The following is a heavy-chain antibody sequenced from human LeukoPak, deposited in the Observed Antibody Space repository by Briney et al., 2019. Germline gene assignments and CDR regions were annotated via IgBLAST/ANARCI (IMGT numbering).Heavy chain of an antibody. J-gene: IGHJ4*02. CDR3: ARDLFYYDSSGYSPHHNHFDY. CDR1: GGTFSTYA. Sequence: ASVKVSCKASGGTFSTYAISWVRPAPGQGLEWMGRIIPIFGIANYAQKFQGRVTITADKSTSTAYLELSSLRSEDTAVDDCARDLFYYDSSGYSPHHNHFDYWGQGTLVTVSS. V-gene: IGHV1-69*04. CDR2: IIPIFGIA. D-gene: IGHD3-22*01.